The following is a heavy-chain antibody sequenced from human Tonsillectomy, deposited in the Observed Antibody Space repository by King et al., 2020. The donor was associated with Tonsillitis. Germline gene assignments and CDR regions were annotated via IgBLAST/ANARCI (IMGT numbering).Heavy chain of an antibody. J-gene: IGHJ5*02. CDR3: PRPLAVADTYNWFDP. CDR2: VYYSWST. V-gene: IGHV4-39*01. Sequence: LQLQESGPGLVKPSETLSLTCTVSGGSISTSSYYWGWIRQPPGKGLEWIGSVYYSWSTYYNPSLKSRVTISVDTPKNQLSLNLRSVTAADTTVYYCPRPLAVADTYNWFDPWGQGTLVTVSS. CDR1: GGSISTSSYY. D-gene: IGHD6-19*01.